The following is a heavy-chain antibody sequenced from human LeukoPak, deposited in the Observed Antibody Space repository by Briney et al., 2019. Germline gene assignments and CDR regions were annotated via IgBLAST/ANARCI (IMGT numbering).Heavy chain of an antibody. Sequence: ASVKVSCKASGYPFTSYDINWVRQATGQGLEWMGWMNPNSGNTGYAQKFQGRVTITRNTSISTAYMELSSLRSEDTAVYYCARGPQLEPPEGYYMDVWGKGTTVTVSS. J-gene: IGHJ6*03. V-gene: IGHV1-8*03. CDR2: MNPNSGNT. D-gene: IGHD1-1*01. CDR1: GYPFTSYD. CDR3: ARGPQLEPPEGYYMDV.